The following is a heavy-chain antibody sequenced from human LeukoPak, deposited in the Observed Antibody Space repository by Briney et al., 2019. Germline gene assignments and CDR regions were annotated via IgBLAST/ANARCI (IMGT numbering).Heavy chain of an antibody. CDR2: ISAYNGNT. V-gene: IGHV1-18*01. J-gene: IGHJ4*02. Sequence: ASVKVSCKASGYTLSTYGISWVRQAPGQGLEWMGWISAYNGNTNYAQKLQGRVTMTTDTSTSTAYMELRSLRSDDTAVYYCALSEMATIFLNFDWGQGTLVTVSS. CDR1: GYTLSTYG. CDR3: ALSEMATIFLNFD. D-gene: IGHD5-24*01.